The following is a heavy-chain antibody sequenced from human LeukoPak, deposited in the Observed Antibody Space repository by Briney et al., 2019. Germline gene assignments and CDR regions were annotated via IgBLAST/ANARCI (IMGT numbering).Heavy chain of an antibody. CDR1: GFTFSTSS. V-gene: IGHV3-23*01. CDR3: AKNIAAPTTPFDY. CDR2: INGSGGTT. Sequence: GGSLRLSCAASGFTFSTSSMNWVRQAPGKGLEWVSGINGSGGTTYYADSVKGRFTISRDNSKNTPYLQMNYLRAEDTALYYCAKNIAAPTTPFDYWGQGSLVTVSS. D-gene: IGHD6-13*01. J-gene: IGHJ4*02.